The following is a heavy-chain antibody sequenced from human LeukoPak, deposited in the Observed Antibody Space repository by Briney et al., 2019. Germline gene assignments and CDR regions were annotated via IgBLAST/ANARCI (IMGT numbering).Heavy chain of an antibody. J-gene: IGHJ4*02. CDR3: ARHGRGGYDSSGYLFDY. D-gene: IGHD3-22*01. V-gene: IGHV4-59*01. Sequence: SETLSLTCTVSGGSISSYYWSWIRQPPGKGLEWIGYIYYSGSTNYNPSLKSRVTISVDTSKNQLSLKLSSVTAADTAVYYCARHGRGGYDSSGYLFDYWGQGTLVTVSS. CDR1: GGSISSYY. CDR2: IYYSGST.